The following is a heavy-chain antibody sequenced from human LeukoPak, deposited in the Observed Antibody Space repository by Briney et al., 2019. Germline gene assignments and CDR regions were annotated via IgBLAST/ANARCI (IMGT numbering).Heavy chain of an antibody. Sequence: GRSLRLSCAASGFTFSSYGMHWVRQAPGKGLEWVAVIWYDGSNKYYADSVKGRFTISRDNSKNTLYLQMNSLRADDTAVYYCAKGRSGVVVAALNYWGQGTPVTVSS. V-gene: IGHV3-33*06. D-gene: IGHD2-15*01. CDR2: IWYDGSNK. J-gene: IGHJ4*02. CDR1: GFTFSSYG. CDR3: AKGRSGVVVAALNY.